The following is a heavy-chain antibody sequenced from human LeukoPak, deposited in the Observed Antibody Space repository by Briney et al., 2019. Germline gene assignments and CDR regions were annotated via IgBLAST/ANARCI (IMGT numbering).Heavy chain of an antibody. J-gene: IGHJ4*02. CDR2: INPNSGGT. V-gene: IGHV1-2*02. D-gene: IGHD6-13*01. Sequence: GASVKVSCKASGYTFTRYYMHRVRHAPGQRLEWMGWINPNSGGTNYAQKFQGRVTMTRDTSISTAYMELSRLRSDGAAVYYCARGRAAVDYWGQGTLVTVSS. CDR1: GYTFTRYY. CDR3: ARGRAAVDY.